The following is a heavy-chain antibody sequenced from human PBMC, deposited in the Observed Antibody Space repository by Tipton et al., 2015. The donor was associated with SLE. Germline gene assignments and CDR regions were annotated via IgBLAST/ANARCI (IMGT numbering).Heavy chain of an antibody. V-gene: IGHV3-30*03. J-gene: IGHJ5*02. CDR3: AADLDP. Sequence: RSLRLSCAASGFTFSSYGMHWVRQAPGKGLEWVAVISYDGSNKYYADSVKGRFTISRDNSKNTLYLQMNSLRAEDTAVYYCAADLDPWGQGTLVTVSS. CDR1: GFTFSSYG. CDR2: ISYDGSNK.